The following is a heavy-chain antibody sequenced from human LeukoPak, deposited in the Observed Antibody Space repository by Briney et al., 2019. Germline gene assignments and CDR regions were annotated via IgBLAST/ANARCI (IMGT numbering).Heavy chain of an antibody. V-gene: IGHV1-2*02. J-gene: IGHJ6*02. CDR2: INPNSGGT. CDR3: ARDVVLWFGIPYGMDV. Sequence: GASVKVSCKASGYTFTGYYMHWVRQAPGQGLEWMGWINPNSGGTNYAQKFQGRVTMTRDTSISTAYMELSRLRSDDTAVYYCARDVVLWFGIPYGMDVWGQGTTVTVSS. CDR1: GYTFTGYY. D-gene: IGHD3-10*01.